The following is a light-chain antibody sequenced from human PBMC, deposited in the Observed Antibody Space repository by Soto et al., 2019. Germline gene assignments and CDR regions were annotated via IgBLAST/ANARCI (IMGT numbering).Light chain of an antibody. J-gene: IGKJ5*01. CDR3: QEAYSLPVT. CDR2: TAS. V-gene: IGKV1D-12*01. Sequence: DMKMTVYPYSVSASVGDRVTITCRASQDISKWIAWYQQKPGRAPKLLIHTASTIQREVPSRFSVSGSGTDFTLTISSLHPEDFATYYCQEAYSLPVTFGLGTRLEIK. CDR1: QDISKW.